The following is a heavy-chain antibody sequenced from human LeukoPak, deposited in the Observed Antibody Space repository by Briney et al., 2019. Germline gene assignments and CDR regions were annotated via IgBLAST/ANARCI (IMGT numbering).Heavy chain of an antibody. D-gene: IGHD4-23*01. CDR3: ARDTGVTPGDY. V-gene: IGHV1-46*01. CDR2: INPSGGST. CDR1: GYTFTSYY. Sequence: GASVKVSFKASGYTFTSYYMHGVRPAPGQELEGMGIINPSGGSTSYAQKFQGRVTKTRDTSTSTVYMELSSLRSEDTAVYYCARDTGVTPGDYWGQGTLVTVSS. J-gene: IGHJ4*02.